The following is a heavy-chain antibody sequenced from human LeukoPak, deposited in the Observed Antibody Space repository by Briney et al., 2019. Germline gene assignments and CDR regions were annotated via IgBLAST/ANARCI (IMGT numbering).Heavy chain of an antibody. CDR3: ARQYFWSGYYFDY. Sequence: SETLSLTCTVSGGSISSSNYWGWIRQPPGQGLAWIGSIYYSGSTYYNPSLKSRVTISVDTSKNQFSLKLSSVTAADTAVYYCARQYFWSGYYFDYWGQGTLVTVSS. D-gene: IGHD3-3*01. CDR1: GGSISSSNY. CDR2: IYYSGST. V-gene: IGHV4-39*01. J-gene: IGHJ4*02.